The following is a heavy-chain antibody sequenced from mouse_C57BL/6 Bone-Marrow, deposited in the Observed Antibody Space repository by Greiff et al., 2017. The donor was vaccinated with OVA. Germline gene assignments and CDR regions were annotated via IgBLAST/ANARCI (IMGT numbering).Heavy chain of an antibody. CDR2: ISSGGSYT. CDR3: ARQEGYDY. CDR1: GFTFSSYG. J-gene: IGHJ2*01. D-gene: IGHD2-2*01. Sequence: EVNVVESGGDLVKPGGSLKLSCAASGFTFSSYGMSWVRQTPDKRLEWVATISSGGSYTYYPDSVKGRFTISRDNAKNTLYLQMSSLKSEDTAMYYCARQEGYDYWGQGTTLTVSS. V-gene: IGHV5-6*01.